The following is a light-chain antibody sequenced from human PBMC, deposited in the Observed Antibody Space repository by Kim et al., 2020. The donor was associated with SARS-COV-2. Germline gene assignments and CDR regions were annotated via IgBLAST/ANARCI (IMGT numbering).Light chain of an antibody. CDR2: EVS. J-gene: IGLJ3*02. Sequence: QSALTQPASVSGSPGQSITISCTGTSSDVGSYNLVSWYQQHPGKAPKLMIYEVSKRPSGVSNRFSGSKSGNTASLTISGLQAEDEADYYCCSYAGSNWVFGGGTQLTVL. CDR3: CSYAGSNWV. V-gene: IGLV2-23*02. CDR1: SSDVGSYNL.